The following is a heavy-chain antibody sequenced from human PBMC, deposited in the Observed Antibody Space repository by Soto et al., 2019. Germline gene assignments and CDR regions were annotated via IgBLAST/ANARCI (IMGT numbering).Heavy chain of an antibody. CDR2: INPSGGST. CDR3: ARNTLGYSYGLPPEKDYGMDV. J-gene: IGHJ6*02. D-gene: IGHD5-18*01. V-gene: IGHV1-46*01. Sequence: ASVKVSCKASGYTFTSYYMHWVRQAPGQGLEWMGIINPSGGSTSYAQKFQGRVTMTRDTSTTPVYMELSSLRSEDTAVYYCARNTLGYSYGLPPEKDYGMDVWGQGTTVTVSS. CDR1: GYTFTSYY.